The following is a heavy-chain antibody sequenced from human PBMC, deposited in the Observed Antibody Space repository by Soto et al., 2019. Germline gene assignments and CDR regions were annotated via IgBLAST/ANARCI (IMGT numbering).Heavy chain of an antibody. Sequence: QVQLVESGGGVVQPGRSLRLSCAASGFTFSGHGMHWVRQAPGKGLEWVAVVWHDGSKEYYADSVKGRFTISRDNSKNSLDLQMNSLRAEDTAVYSCARGRGGDAGGISGYYDYWGEGTLVTVSS. CDR2: VWHDGSKE. CDR1: GFTFSGHG. J-gene: IGHJ4*02. D-gene: IGHD3-16*01. V-gene: IGHV3-33*01. CDR3: ARGRGGDAGGISGYYDY.